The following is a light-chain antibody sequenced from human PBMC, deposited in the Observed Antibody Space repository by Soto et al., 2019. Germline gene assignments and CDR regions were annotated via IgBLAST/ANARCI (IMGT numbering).Light chain of an antibody. Sequence: DIQMTQSPSSLSASVGDRVTITCRASQSISNYLNWYQQKPGKAPNLLIYAASSLQSGVPLRFSGSGSGTDFTLTISSLQPEDFATYYCQQSYSAPPRTFGQGTKVEIK. CDR2: AAS. V-gene: IGKV1-39*01. CDR1: QSISNY. CDR3: QQSYSAPPRT. J-gene: IGKJ2*01.